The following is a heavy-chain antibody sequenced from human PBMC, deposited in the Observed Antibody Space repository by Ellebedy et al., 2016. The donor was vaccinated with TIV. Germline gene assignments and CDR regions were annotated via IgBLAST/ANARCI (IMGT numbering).Heavy chain of an antibody. CDR1: GLSVSSNGMR. CDR3: ARISRDAFDV. V-gene: IGHV2-70*04. Sequence: SGPTLVKPTATLTLTSTLSGLSVSSNGMRVSWIRQPPGKALEWLARIDWDDDTFYTTSLRTRLTISKDTSKNQVVLTMTFMEPVATATYYCARISRDAFDVWGQGTMVTVSS. J-gene: IGHJ3*01. CDR2: IDWDDDT.